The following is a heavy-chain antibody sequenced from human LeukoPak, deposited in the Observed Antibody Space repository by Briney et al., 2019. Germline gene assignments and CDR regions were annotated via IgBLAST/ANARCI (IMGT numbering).Heavy chain of an antibody. J-gene: IGHJ4*02. CDR1: GFTFSNYS. CDR3: ARDAAPTYSSSPSNFDY. V-gene: IGHV3-21*01. CDR2: ISSSSSYI. D-gene: IGHD6-6*01. Sequence: GGSLRLSCAASGFTFSNYSMNWVRQAPGKGLEWVSSISSSSSYIYYADSVKGRFTISRDNAKNSLYLQMNSLRAEDTAVYYCARDAAPTYSSSPSNFDYWGQGTLVTVSS.